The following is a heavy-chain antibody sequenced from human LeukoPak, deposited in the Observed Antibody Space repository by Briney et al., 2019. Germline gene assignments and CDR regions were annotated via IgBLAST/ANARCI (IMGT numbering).Heavy chain of an antibody. CDR3: ARSILRYYYAASGYYPYFFDY. V-gene: IGHV4-39*07. Sequence: SETLSLTCTVSGGSFSSSSYYWGWIRQPPGKGLEWIGSIFYRGSNYHNPSLKSRVTLSIDTSKNQFSLKLSSVTAADTAVYYCARSILRYYYAASGYYPYFFDYWGQGMLVTVSS. CDR1: GGSFSSSSYY. D-gene: IGHD3-22*01. CDR2: IFYRGSN. J-gene: IGHJ4*02.